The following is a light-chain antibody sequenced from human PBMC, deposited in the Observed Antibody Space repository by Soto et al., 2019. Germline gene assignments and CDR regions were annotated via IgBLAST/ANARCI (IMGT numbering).Light chain of an antibody. Sequence: DIQMTQSPSSLSASVGDRVTITCRASQSIGIYLNWYQQKPGKAPKLLIYAASSLQSGVPSRFSGGGSGTDFTLTINSLQPEDFATYYCQQSYTTLWTFGQGTKVDIK. CDR3: QQSYTTLWT. J-gene: IGKJ1*01. V-gene: IGKV1-39*01. CDR2: AAS. CDR1: QSIGIY.